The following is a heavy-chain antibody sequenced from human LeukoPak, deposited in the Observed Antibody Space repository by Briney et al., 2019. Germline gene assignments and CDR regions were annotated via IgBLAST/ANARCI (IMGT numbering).Heavy chain of an antibody. CDR3: AKGPNYYDSSGYNPFDP. J-gene: IGHJ5*02. D-gene: IGHD3-22*01. CDR2: VSSNGAKT. V-gene: IGHV3-23*01. CDR1: GFTFSSYA. Sequence: GGSLRLSCAASGFTFSSYAITWVRQAPGKGLEWVSAVSSNGAKTYYADSVKGRFTISRDNSKNTLYLQMNSLRAEDTAVYYCAKGPNYYDSSGYNPFDPWGQGTLVTVSS.